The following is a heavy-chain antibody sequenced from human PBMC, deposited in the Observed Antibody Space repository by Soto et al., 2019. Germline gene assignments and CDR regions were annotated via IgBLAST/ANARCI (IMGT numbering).Heavy chain of an antibody. V-gene: IGHV3-66*01. Sequence: EEQLVESGGDLVQPGGSLRLSCAASGFTVSNNYMSWVRQAPGKGLECVSLIYSGGSTYYADSVKGRFTISRDSSKNKLYLQMNSLRAEDTAMYYCAAYSHKGYWGQGTLVTVSS. CDR3: AAYSHKGY. CDR1: GFTVSNNY. CDR2: IYSGGST. J-gene: IGHJ4*02. D-gene: IGHD3-16*01.